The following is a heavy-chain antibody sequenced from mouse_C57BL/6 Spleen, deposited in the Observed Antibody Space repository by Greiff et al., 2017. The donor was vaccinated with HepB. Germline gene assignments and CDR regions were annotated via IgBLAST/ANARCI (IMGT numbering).Heavy chain of an antibody. J-gene: IGHJ4*01. D-gene: IGHD2-10*01. CDR3: ARGTYYRNYERAMDY. Sequence: QVQLQQPGAELVRPGTSVKLSCKASGYTFTSYWMHWVKQRPGQGLEWIGVIDPSDSYTNYNQKFKGKATLTVDTSSSTAYMQLSSLTSEDSAVYYCARGTYYRNYERAMDYWGQGTSVTVSS. CDR1: GYTFTSYW. V-gene: IGHV1-59*01. CDR2: IDPSDSYT.